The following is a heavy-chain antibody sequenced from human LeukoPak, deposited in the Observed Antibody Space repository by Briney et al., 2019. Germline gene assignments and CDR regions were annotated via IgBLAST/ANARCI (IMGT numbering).Heavy chain of an antibody. V-gene: IGHV1-69*13. CDR3: ARVAGGSGSYYNLFDP. CDR2: IIPIFGTA. Sequence: SVKVSCRASGGTFSSYAISWVRQAPGQGLEWMGGIIPIFGTANYAQKFQGRVTITADESTSTAYMELSSLRSEDTAVYYCARVAGGSGSYYNLFDPWGQGTLITVSS. CDR1: GGTFSSYA. D-gene: IGHD3-10*01. J-gene: IGHJ5*02.